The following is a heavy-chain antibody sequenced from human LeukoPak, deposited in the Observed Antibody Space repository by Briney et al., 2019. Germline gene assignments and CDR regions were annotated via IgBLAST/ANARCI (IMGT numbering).Heavy chain of an antibody. CDR3: ARDHGSGSYYNGVDY. D-gene: IGHD3-10*01. Sequence: GGSLRLSCAASGFTFSSYSMNWVRQAPGKGLEWVSSISSSSSYIYYADSVKGRFTISRDNAKNSLYLQMNSLRAEDTAVYYCARDHGSGSYYNGVDYWGQGTLVTVSS. J-gene: IGHJ4*02. CDR2: ISSSSSYI. CDR1: GFTFSSYS. V-gene: IGHV3-21*01.